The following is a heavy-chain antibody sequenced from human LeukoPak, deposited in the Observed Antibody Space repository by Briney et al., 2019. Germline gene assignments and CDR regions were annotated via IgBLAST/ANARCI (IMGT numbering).Heavy chain of an antibody. CDR2: INYNGNT. D-gene: IGHD3-10*01. J-gene: IGHJ5*02. CDR3: ASFSWGSGSYNQEAIWSWIDP. CDR1: GGSINSYY. Sequence: PSETLSLTRSGSGGSINSYYWSWIRQPPGKGLEWIGYINYNGNTNYNPSLKSRVTISVDTSKNQFSLKLSSVTAAGTAVYYCASFSWGSGSYNQEAIWSWIDPWGQGTLVTVSS. V-gene: IGHV4-59*08.